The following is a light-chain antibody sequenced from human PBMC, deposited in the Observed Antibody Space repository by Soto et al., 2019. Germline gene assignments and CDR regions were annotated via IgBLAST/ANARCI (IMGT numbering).Light chain of an antibody. CDR2: EVT. Sequence: QSALTQPPSASGSAGQSVTISCTGTSSDVGSYNYVSWYRQHPGKAPKLMIYEVTKRPSGVPDRFSGSKSGNTASLTVSGLQAEDEADYFCSSYAGSNPYIFGTGTKVTVL. CDR3: SSYAGSNPYI. J-gene: IGLJ1*01. CDR1: SSDVGSYNY. V-gene: IGLV2-8*01.